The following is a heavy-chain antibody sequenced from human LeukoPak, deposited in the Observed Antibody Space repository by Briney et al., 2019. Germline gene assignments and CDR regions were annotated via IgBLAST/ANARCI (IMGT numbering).Heavy chain of an antibody. V-gene: IGHV4-39*01. J-gene: IGHJ4*02. Sequence: PSETLSLTCTVSGGSLSSSSYYWGWVRQPPGKGLEWIGDIYYSGSTYYNPSLKSRLTISLDTSQRQFSLRLSSVTAADTALYYCTRGSYDVLTGYSTLGEYWGQGTLVTVSS. CDR1: GGSLSSSSYY. D-gene: IGHD3-9*01. CDR2: IYYSGST. CDR3: TRGSYDVLTGYSTLGEY.